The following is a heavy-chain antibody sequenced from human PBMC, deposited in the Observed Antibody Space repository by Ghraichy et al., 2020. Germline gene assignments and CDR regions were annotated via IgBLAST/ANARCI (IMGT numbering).Heavy chain of an antibody. V-gene: IGHV3-13*01. CDR2: IGIAEDT. Sequence: GGSLRLSCAASGFTFSDYDMHWVRQASGKGLEWVSVIGIAEDTYYTASVKGRFSISRDIAKSSLYLQMSSLRVEDTAIYCCARATGGEYLDYWGQGTLVTVSS. CDR1: GFTFSDYD. CDR3: ARATGGEYLDY. D-gene: IGHD3-16*01. J-gene: IGHJ4*02.